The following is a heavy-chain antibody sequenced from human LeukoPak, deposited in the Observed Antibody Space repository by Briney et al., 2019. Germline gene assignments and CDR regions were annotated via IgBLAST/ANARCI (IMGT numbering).Heavy chain of an antibody. CDR1: GGTFSSYA. J-gene: IGHJ4*02. CDR2: IIPIFGRA. V-gene: IGHV1-69*01. D-gene: IGHD6-13*01. CDR3: ARVRAAAGTAVEGSDY. Sequence: SVTVSCKASGGTFSSYAISWVRQAPGQGLEWMGGIIPIFGRANYAQKFQGRVTITADESTSTAYMELSSLRSEDTAVYYCARVRAAAGTAVEGSDYWGQGTLVTVSS.